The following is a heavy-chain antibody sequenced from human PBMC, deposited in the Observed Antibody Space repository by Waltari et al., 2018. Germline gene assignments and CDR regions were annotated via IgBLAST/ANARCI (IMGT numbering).Heavy chain of an antibody. CDR1: GYAFTSYG. D-gene: IGHD3-22*01. V-gene: IGHV1-18*01. J-gene: IGHJ4*02. Sequence: QVQLVQSGAEVKKPGASVKVSCKASGYAFTSYGISWVRQAPGQGLEWMGWISAYNSNTNYAQKLQGRVTMTTDTSTSTAYMELKSLRSDDTAVYYCARDHYDSSGYLLRGDYWGQGTLVTVSS. CDR2: ISAYNSNT. CDR3: ARDHYDSSGYLLRGDY.